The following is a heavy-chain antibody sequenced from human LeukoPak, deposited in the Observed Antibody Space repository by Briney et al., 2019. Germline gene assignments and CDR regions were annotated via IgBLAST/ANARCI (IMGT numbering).Heavy chain of an antibody. CDR1: GGSISSSSYY. CDR3: ARVTSRLGWFDP. Sequence: SETLSLTCTVSGGSISSSSYYWGWIRQPPGKGLEWIGSIYYSGSTYYNPSLKSRVTISVDTSKNQFSLKLRSVTAADTAVYYCARVTSRLGWFDPWGQGTLVTVSS. CDR2: IYYSGST. J-gene: IGHJ5*02. V-gene: IGHV4-39*07. D-gene: IGHD1-14*01.